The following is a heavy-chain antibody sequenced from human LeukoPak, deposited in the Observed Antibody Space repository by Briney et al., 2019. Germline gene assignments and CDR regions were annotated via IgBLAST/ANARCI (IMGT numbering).Heavy chain of an antibody. J-gene: IGHJ6*02. Sequence: PAGGSLRLSCAASAFSVSNNHMSWVRQAPGKGLEWVSAISGSGGSTYYADSVEGRFTISRDNSKNTLYLQMNSLRAEDTAVYYCAKPPTVYYYYYGMDVWGQGTTVTVSS. CDR2: ISGSGGST. D-gene: IGHD4-17*01. CDR1: AFSVSNNH. CDR3: AKPPTVYYYYYGMDV. V-gene: IGHV3-23*01.